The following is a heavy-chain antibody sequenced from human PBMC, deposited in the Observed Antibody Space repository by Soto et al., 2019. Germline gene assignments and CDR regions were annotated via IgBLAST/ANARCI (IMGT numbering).Heavy chain of an antibody. D-gene: IGHD1-7*01. CDR3: ARDGTLSYYYYGMDV. J-gene: IGHJ6*02. CDR1: GFTFSSYE. V-gene: IGHV3-48*03. CDR2: ISSSGSTI. Sequence: GSLRLSCAASGFTFSSYEMNWVRQAPGKGLEWVSYISSSGSTIYYADSVKGRFTISRDNAKNSLYLQMNSLRAEDTAVYYCARDGTLSYYYYGMDVWGQGTTVTVSS.